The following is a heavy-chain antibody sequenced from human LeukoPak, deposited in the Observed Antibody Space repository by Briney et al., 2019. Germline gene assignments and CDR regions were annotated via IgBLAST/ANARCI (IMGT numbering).Heavy chain of an antibody. Sequence: PGRSLRLSSAASGFRFSKTWTSWVRQTPGKVRGWVGRIKSKIDGGTTDYGSFEKGRFPISRDDSKDTLYLQMNSLKTEDTAVYSCSTVRYCTRTSCSGGLDWFDPWGQGTLVTVSS. CDR2: IKSKIDGGTT. D-gene: IGHD2-2*01. V-gene: IGHV3-15*01. CDR3: STVRYCTRTSCSGGLDWFDP. J-gene: IGHJ5*02. CDR1: GFRFSKTW.